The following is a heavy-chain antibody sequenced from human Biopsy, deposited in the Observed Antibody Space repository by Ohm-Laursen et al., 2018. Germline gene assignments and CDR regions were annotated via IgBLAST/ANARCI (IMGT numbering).Heavy chain of an antibody. J-gene: IGHJ4*02. CDR3: AKDDYDRVSSGYYFDY. CDR1: GFAFRDYS. Sequence: SLRLSCADSGFAFRDYSMNWVRQAPGKGLEWVASISSTSNHIHYVDSVWGRFTISRDNAENSLYLEMNSLRVEDTAVYYCAKDDYDRVSSGYYFDYWGQGTLVSVSS. CDR2: ISSTSNHI. V-gene: IGHV3-21*01. D-gene: IGHD3-10*02.